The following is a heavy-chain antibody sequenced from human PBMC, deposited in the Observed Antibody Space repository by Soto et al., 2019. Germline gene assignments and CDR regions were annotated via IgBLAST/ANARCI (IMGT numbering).Heavy chain of an antibody. CDR2: IIGGGAYT. CDR1: GFTFSDFY. V-gene: IGHV3-11*05. D-gene: IGHD5-12*01. CDR3: ARGLPGYQFDF. J-gene: IGHJ4*02. Sequence: QVQLVESGGGLVKPGGSLRLTCAASGFTFSDFYMSWIRQAPGKGLEWVSYIIGGGAYTNYADSVKGRFTISRDNAKNSLYLQMNSLRAEDSAVYCCARGLPGYQFDFWGQGTLVTVSS.